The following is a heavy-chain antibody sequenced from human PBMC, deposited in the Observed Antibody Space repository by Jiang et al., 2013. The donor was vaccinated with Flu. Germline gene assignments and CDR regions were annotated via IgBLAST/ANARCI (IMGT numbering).Heavy chain of an antibody. CDR1: GFTFSSYG. V-gene: IGHV3-30*03. Sequence: VQLVESGGGVVQPGRSLRLSCAASGFTFSSYGMHWVRQAPGKGLEWVAVISHDGSNKHFADSVKGRFSISRDSSKNTLYLQMNSLRAEDTAVYYCARGSVAGARYYYYYGLDVVGPRATVTVSS. CDR3: ARGSVAGARYYYYYGLDV. D-gene: IGHD3-9*01. J-gene: IGHJ6*02. CDR2: ISHDGSNK.